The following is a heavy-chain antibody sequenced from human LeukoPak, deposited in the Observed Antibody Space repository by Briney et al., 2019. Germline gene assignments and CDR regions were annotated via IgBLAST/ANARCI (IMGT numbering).Heavy chain of an antibody. CDR3: AKVDDYGDYATLDY. CDR1: GFTFSSYA. Sequence: PPGGSLRLSCAASGFTFSSYAMSWVRQAPGKGLEWVSAISGSGGSTYYADSVKGRFTISRDNSKNTLYPQMNSLRAEDTAVYYCAKVDDYGDYATLDYWGQGTLVTVSS. CDR2: ISGSGGST. J-gene: IGHJ4*02. V-gene: IGHV3-23*01. D-gene: IGHD4-17*01.